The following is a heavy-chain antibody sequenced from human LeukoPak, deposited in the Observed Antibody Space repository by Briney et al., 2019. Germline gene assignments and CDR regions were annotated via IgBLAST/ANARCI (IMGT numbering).Heavy chain of an antibody. CDR3: AKGTPLGYCSSTSCCPFDY. D-gene: IGHD2-2*01. J-gene: IGHJ4*02. V-gene: IGHV3-23*01. CDR1: GFTFSSYA. Sequence: GGSLRLSCAASGFTFSSYAMSWVRQAPGKGLEWDSAISGSGGSTYYADSVKGRFTISRDNSKNTLYLQMNSLRAEDTAVYYCAKGTPLGYCSSTSCCPFDYWGQGTLVTVSS. CDR2: ISGSGGST.